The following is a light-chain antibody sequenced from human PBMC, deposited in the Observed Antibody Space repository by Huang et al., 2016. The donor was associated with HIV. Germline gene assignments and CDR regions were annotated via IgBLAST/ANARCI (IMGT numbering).Light chain of an antibody. Sequence: EIVMTQSPATLSVSPGERATLSCRASQSVTYNFAWSQQKPGQAPRLLIFCASPRAAGVPVRFSGSGSGTEFTLTISGLQSEDFAVYYCQHYNHWPPLTFGGGTKVEI. J-gene: IGKJ4*01. V-gene: IGKV3-15*01. CDR2: CAS. CDR1: QSVTYN. CDR3: QHYNHWPPLT.